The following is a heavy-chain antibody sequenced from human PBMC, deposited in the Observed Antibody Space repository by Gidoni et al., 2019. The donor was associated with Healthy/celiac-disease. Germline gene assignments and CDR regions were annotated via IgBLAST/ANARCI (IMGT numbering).Heavy chain of an antibody. J-gene: IGHJ4*02. D-gene: IGHD3-3*01. CDR1: GFTFRSYA. V-gene: IGHV3-23*01. CDR3: AKCRYDFWSGYRFDY. Sequence: EVQLLESGGGLVQPGGSLRLSCEAAGFTFRSYAMSWVRQAPGKGREWFSAISGSGGSTYYADSVQGRFTISRDNSKNTLYLQMNSLRAEDTAVYYCAKCRYDFWSGYRFDYWGQGTLVTVSS. CDR2: ISGSGGST.